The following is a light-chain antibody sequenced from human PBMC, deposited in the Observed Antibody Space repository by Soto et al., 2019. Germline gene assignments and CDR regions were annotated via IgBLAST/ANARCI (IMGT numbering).Light chain of an antibody. CDR1: SGDVGGYNF. Sequence: HSALTQPASVSGSPGQSITISCTGTSGDVGGYNFVSWYQQHQGKAPKLMVYDVSDRHSGVTSRFSGSKSGNTASLTISGRQGEEEAAYHCSAYFIIKSPVVFGGGTKVTVL. CDR3: SAYFIIKSPVV. J-gene: IGLJ2*01. CDR2: DVS. V-gene: IGLV2-14*03.